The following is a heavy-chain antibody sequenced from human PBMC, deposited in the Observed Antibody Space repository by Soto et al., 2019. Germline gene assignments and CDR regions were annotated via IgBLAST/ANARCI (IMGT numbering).Heavy chain of an antibody. CDR2: MNPNSGNT. V-gene: IGHV1-8*01. CDR1: GYTFTSYD. Sequence: EASVKVSCKASGYTFTSYDINWVRQATGQGLEWMGWMNPNSGNTGYAQKFQGRVTMTRNTSISTAYMELSSLRSEDTAVYYCARGWKLYYYDSSGSHQSDYWGQGTLVTVSS. J-gene: IGHJ4*02. CDR3: ARGWKLYYYDSSGSHQSDY. D-gene: IGHD3-22*01.